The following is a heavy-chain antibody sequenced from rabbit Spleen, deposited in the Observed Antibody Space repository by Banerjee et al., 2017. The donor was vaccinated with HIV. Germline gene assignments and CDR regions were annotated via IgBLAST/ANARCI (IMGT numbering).Heavy chain of an antibody. Sequence: QSLEESGGDLVKPGASLTLTCTASGFSFSTSYYMCWVRQAPGKGLEWIACIVTGSSGATWYANWAKGRFTTSKTSSTTVTLQMTSLTAADTATYFCATDPRYVIVGGATGLWGPGTLVTVS. V-gene: IGHV1S40*01. D-gene: IGHD7-1*01. CDR1: GFSFSTSYY. CDR2: IVTGSSGAT. J-gene: IGHJ4*01. CDR3: ATDPRYVIVGGATGL.